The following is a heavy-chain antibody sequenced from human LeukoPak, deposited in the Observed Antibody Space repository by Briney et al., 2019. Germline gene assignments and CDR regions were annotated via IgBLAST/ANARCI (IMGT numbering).Heavy chain of an antibody. CDR2: IYYSGNT. CDR1: GDSISRYY. Sequence: SETLSLTCTVSGDSISRYYWSWIRQPPRQGLEWIGCIYYSGNTNYNPSLKCRVTISIDTSKNQFSLKLSSVTAADRAVYYCARDYAFDIWGQGTMVTVSS. J-gene: IGHJ3*02. V-gene: IGHV4-59*01. CDR3: ARDYAFDI.